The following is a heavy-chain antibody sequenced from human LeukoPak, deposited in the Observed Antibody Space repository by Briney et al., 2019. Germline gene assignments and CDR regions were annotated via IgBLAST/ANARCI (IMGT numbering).Heavy chain of an antibody. Sequence: PGGSLRLSCAASEFSVGSNYMTWVRQAPGKGLEWVSLIYSGGSTYYADSVKGRFTISRDNSKNTLYLQMNSLRAEDMAVYYCARRPYSGSYYVDYWGQGTLVTVSS. D-gene: IGHD1-26*01. CDR2: IYSGGST. CDR3: ARRPYSGSYYVDY. J-gene: IGHJ4*02. CDR1: EFSVGSNY. V-gene: IGHV3-66*04.